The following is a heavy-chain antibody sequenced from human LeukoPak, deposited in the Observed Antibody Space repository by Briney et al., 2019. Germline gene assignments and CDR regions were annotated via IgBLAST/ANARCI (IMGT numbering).Heavy chain of an antibody. J-gene: IGHJ6*03. CDR2: ISGSGFTI. CDR1: GFTFSSYG. V-gene: IGHV3-48*01. CDR3: VRGVPKTSYYYYYMDV. D-gene: IGHD4-11*01. Sequence: GGSLRLSCAASGFTFSSYGMSWVRQAPGKGLEWISYISGSGFTIHYADSVKGRFTISRDNAKNSLYLQMNSLRAEDTAVYYCVRGVPKTSYYYYYMDVWGKGTTVTVSS.